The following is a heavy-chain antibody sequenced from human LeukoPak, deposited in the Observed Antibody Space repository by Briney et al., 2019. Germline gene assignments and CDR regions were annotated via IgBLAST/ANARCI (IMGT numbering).Heavy chain of an antibody. D-gene: IGHD3-16*02. CDR1: GFTFSDYY. CDR2: ISSSSSYI. Sequence: GGPLRLSCAASGFTFSDYYMSWIRQAPGKGLEWVSYISSSSSYINYADSVKGRFTISRDNAKNSLYLQMNSLRADDTAVYYCARERLGELSYHDYWGQGTLVTVSS. V-gene: IGHV3-11*05. J-gene: IGHJ4*02. CDR3: ARERLGELSYHDY.